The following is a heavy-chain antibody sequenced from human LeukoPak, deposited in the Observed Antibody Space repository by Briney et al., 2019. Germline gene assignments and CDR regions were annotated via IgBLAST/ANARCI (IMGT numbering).Heavy chain of an antibody. CDR1: GFTFSSYA. CDR2: ISYDGSNK. CDR3: ARETGSGSYYPASFDY. J-gene: IGHJ4*02. V-gene: IGHV3-30-3*01. D-gene: IGHD3-10*01. Sequence: GRSLRLSCAASGFTFSSYAMHWVRQAPGKGREWVAVISYDGSNKYYADSVKGRFTISRDNSKNTLYLQMNSLRAEDTAVYYCARETGSGSYYPASFDYWGQGTLVTVSS.